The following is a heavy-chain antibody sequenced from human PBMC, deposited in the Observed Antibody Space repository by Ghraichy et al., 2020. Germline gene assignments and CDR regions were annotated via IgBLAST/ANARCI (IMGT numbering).Heavy chain of an antibody. J-gene: IGHJ5*02. CDR1: GFTFSNYA. V-gene: IGHV3-23*01. CDR2: ISDTGATT. Sequence: GGSLRLSCAAAGFTFSNYAMSWVRQVAGKGLEWVSAISDTGATTYADSVKGRFTISRDNSKNTLYLQMSSLRAEDTAVYYCTKDKAAYGSGSNTWFDPWGQGTLVTVSS. D-gene: IGHD3-10*01. CDR3: TKDKAAYGSGSNTWFDP.